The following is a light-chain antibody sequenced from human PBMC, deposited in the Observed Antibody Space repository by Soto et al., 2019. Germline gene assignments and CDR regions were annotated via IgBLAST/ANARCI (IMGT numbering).Light chain of an antibody. V-gene: IGKV4-1*01. CDR1: QSVLSSSNSLNY. Sequence: DIVMTQSPDSLAVSLGERATINCKSSQSVLSSSNSLNYLTWFQQMPGQPPRLLIYWASTRESGVPARFSDSGSGTESHLTSSSPPAEDVAVYYCQQYYSAPYTFGQGTKLEIK. J-gene: IGKJ2*01. CDR2: WAS. CDR3: QQYYSAPYT.